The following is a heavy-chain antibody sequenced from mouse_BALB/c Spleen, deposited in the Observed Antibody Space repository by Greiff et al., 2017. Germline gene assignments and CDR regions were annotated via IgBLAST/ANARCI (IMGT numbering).Heavy chain of an antibody. J-gene: IGHJ2*01. CDR3: ARSGYYYGSSYYFDY. Sequence: EVKLMESGAELVRPGALVKLSCKASGFNIKDYYMHWVKQRPEQGLEWIGWIDPENGNTIYDPKFQGKASITADTSSNTAYLQLSSLTSEDTAVYYCARSGYYYGSSYYFDYWGQGTTLTVSS. V-gene: IGHV14-1*02. CDR1: GFNIKDYY. D-gene: IGHD1-1*01. CDR2: IDPENGNT.